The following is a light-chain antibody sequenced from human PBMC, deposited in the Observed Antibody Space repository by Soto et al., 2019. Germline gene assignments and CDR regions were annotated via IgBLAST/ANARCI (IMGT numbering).Light chain of an antibody. CDR3: HQYGSSVRA. J-gene: IGKJ1*01. Sequence: EIVLTQSPGTLSLSPGERATLSCRASQSVSNNYLAWYQQKPGQAPSLLIFGASTRAPGTPDRFNGSGSGTDFTLTISRLEADDVAVYHCHQYGSSVRAFGQGTKVDIK. CDR2: GAS. V-gene: IGKV3-20*01. CDR1: QSVSNNY.